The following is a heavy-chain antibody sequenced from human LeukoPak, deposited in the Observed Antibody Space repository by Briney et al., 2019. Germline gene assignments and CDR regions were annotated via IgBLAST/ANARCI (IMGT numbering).Heavy chain of an antibody. Sequence: ASVKVSCKASGYTFTGYYMQWVRQAPGQGLEWMGWINPNSGGTNYAQKFQGWVTMTRDTSISTAYMELSRLRSDDTAVYYCARDHYDSSGSNWFDPWGQGTLVTVSS. CDR1: GYTFTGYY. V-gene: IGHV1-2*04. J-gene: IGHJ5*02. CDR3: ARDHYDSSGSNWFDP. CDR2: INPNSGGT. D-gene: IGHD3-22*01.